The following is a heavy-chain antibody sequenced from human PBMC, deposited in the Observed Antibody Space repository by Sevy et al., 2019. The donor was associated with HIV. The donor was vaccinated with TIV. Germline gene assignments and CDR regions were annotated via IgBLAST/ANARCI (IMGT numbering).Heavy chain of an antibody. D-gene: IGHD2-8*01. CDR2: FSFGCGEI. J-gene: IGHJ4*01. V-gene: IGHV3-23*01. CDR3: RSEGCTKPYDY. CDR1: GFTFSKYS. Sequence: GGSLRLSCAASGFTFSKYSMSWVRQPPGKGLEWVSTFSFGCGEINYADSVKGRFTISRDNSKSSMYLQMNNLRPEDTGVYDWRSEGCTKPYDYWGQGTLVTVSS.